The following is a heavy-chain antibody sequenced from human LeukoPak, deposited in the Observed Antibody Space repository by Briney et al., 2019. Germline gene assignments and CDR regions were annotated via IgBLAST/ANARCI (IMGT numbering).Heavy chain of an antibody. V-gene: IGHV4-39*01. CDR2: IYYSGST. Sequence: PLETLSLTCTVSGGSISSSSYYWGWIRQPPGKGLEWIGSIYYSGSTYYNPSLKSRVTISVDTSKNQFSLKLSSVTAADTAVYYCARLEGYDFWSGYLDWGQGTLVTVSS. J-gene: IGHJ4*02. CDR1: GGSISSSSYY. CDR3: ARLEGYDFWSGYLD. D-gene: IGHD3-3*01.